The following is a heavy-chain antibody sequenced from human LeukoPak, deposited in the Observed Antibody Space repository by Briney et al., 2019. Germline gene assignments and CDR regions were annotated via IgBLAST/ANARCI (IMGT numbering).Heavy chain of an antibody. CDR2: INPNSGGT. J-gene: IGHJ5*02. Sequence: ASVKVSCTASGYTLTAYYIYWVRQAPGHGLEWRGRINPNSGGTDYAQNFQGTVTMTRDTSISTAYMELSRLRSDDTAVYYCARGYCSGGTCYLVENWLDPWGQGTLVTVSS. CDR1: GYTLTAYY. D-gene: IGHD2-15*01. CDR3: ARGYCSGGTCYLVENWLDP. V-gene: IGHV1-2*06.